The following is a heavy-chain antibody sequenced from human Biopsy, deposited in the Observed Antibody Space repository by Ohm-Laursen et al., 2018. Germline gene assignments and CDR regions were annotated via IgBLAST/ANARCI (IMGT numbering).Heavy chain of an antibody. D-gene: IGHD3-22*01. CDR2: IFNSANT. J-gene: IGHJ5*02. Sequence: SDTLSLTCTVSGGSISSGGSYWSWIRQRPGKGLEWIGYIFNSANTYYNPSLKNLITVSGDTSKNQFSLKLNSVTAADTAVYYCARGDYFDSNGYFWFDPWGQGTLVTVPS. CDR3: ARGDYFDSNGYFWFDP. V-gene: IGHV4-31*01. CDR1: GGSISSGGSY.